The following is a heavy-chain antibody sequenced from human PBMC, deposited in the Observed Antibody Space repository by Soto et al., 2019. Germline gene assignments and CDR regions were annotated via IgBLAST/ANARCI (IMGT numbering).Heavy chain of an antibody. J-gene: IGHJ6*02. V-gene: IGHV1-18*01. CDR2: ISGYNGDT. CDR1: GYTFTSYG. Sequence: QGQLVQSGPEVKKPGASVKVSCKASGYTFTSYGIRWVRQAPGQGLEWMGWISGYNGDTNYAQKVQGRVTMTIDTFTSKAYMELRSLTPDGPAIYYCAKNGRLPYYFDGMDVWGQGTTVTVSS. D-gene: IGHD2-8*01. CDR3: AKNGRLPYYFDGMDV.